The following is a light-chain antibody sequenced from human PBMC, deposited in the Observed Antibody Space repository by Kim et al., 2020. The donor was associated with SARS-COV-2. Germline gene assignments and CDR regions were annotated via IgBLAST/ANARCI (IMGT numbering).Light chain of an antibody. CDR2: AAS. V-gene: IGKV1-27*01. CDR1: QSINNY. Sequence: SPSVGDKVTITCRASQSINNYLTWYQQKPGKAPNLLIHAASTLQSGVPSRFSGSASGTDFSLTISSLQPEDVATYYCQKYGSAPHTFGQGTKLEI. CDR3: QKYGSAPHT. J-gene: IGKJ2*01.